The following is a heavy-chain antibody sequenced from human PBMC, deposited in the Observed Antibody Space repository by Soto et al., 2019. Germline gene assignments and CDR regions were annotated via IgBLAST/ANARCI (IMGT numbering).Heavy chain of an antibody. Sequence: GGSLRLSCTASGFTFGDYAMSWVRQAPGKGLEWVGFIRSKAYGGTTEYAASVKGRFTISRDDSKSIAYLQMNSLKTEDTAVYYCTRASSWYSYYYYGMDVWGQGTAVTVSS. V-gene: IGHV3-49*04. J-gene: IGHJ6*02. CDR1: GFTFGDYA. CDR2: IRSKAYGGTT. CDR3: TRASSWYSYYYYGMDV. D-gene: IGHD6-13*01.